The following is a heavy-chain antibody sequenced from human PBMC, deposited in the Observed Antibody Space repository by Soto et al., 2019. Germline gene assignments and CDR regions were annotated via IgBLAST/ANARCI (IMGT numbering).Heavy chain of an antibody. J-gene: IGHJ4*02. Sequence: EVHLVESGGGLVQPGGSLRLSCAASGFTFRNYWMHWVRQAPGKGLVWVSRINSDGSSTYYADSVKGRFTISSDNTKTTLYLQMNSLRVEDTAVYYCAAPQSGPTDHWGQGTLVTVSS. CDR2: INSDGSST. CDR3: AAPQSGPTDH. V-gene: IGHV3-74*01. D-gene: IGHD2-8*02. CDR1: GFTFRNYW.